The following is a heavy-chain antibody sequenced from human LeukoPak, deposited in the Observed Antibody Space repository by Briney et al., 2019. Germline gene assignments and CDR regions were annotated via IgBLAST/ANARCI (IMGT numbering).Heavy chain of an antibody. CDR2: ISAYNGNT. V-gene: IGHV1-18*01. CDR3: ARETAYYYDSSGYYPGYYYYGMDV. D-gene: IGHD3-22*01. J-gene: IGHJ6*02. Sequence: ASAKVSCKASGYTFTSYGISWVRQAPGQGLEWMGWISAYNGNTNYAQKLQGRVTMTTDTSTSTAYMELRSLRSDDTAVYYCARETAYYYDSSGYYPGYYYYGMDVWGQGTTVTVSS. CDR1: GYTFTSYG.